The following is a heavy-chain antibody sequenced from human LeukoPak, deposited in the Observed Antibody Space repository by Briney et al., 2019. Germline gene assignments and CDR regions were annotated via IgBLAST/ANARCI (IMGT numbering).Heavy chain of an antibody. D-gene: IGHD6-6*01. J-gene: IGHJ4*02. Sequence: SETLSLTCSVSGVSISNYYWSWIGQPPGKGLEWIAFIYYDGTTNYNPSLKSRATISVDTSKNQYSLNLISVTPADTAVYYCARGGASSKFFDAWGQGILVTVSS. CDR3: ARGGASSKFFDA. CDR2: IYYDGTT. V-gene: IGHV4-59*01. CDR1: GVSISNYY.